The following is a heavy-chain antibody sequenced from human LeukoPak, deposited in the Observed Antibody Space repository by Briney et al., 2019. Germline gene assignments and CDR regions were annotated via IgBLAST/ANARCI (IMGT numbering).Heavy chain of an antibody. CDR3: AREGDAFDF. J-gene: IGHJ3*01. V-gene: IGHV3-33*01. CDR1: GFTFSSYG. Sequence: GGSLRLSCAASGFTFSSYGMHWVRQAPGKGLEWVAVIWYDGSNKYYADSVKGRFTISRDNSKNTLYLQMNSLRAEDTALYYCAREGDAFDFWGQGTMVTVSS. CDR2: IWYDGSNK.